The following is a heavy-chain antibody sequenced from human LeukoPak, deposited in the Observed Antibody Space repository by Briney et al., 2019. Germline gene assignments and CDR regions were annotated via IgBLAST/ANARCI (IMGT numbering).Heavy chain of an antibody. CDR3: ARDLGKVRGAHPFDP. D-gene: IGHD3-10*01. CDR2: IYTSGST. J-gene: IGHJ5*02. V-gene: IGHV4-4*07. Sequence: KPSETLSLTCPVSGVSISSYYWSWIRQPAGKGLEWIGRIYTSGSTNYNPSLKSRVTMSVDTSKNQFSLKLSSVTAADTAVYYCARDLGKVRGAHPFDPWGQGTLVTVSS. CDR1: GVSISSYY.